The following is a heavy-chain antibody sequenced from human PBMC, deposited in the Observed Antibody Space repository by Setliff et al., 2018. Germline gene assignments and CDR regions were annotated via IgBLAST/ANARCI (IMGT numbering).Heavy chain of an antibody. Sequence: PGGSLRLSCAASAFSFSTYAMNWVRHTPGKGLEWISYISNSGNSIYYADSVKGRFTISRDNAKNSLYLQMNSLRVEDTSVYYCARGYYIPRGSHIVAYYYMDVWGKGTPVTV. CDR2: ISNSGNSI. D-gene: IGHD3-3*01. V-gene: IGHV3-48*03. CDR1: AFSFSTYA. J-gene: IGHJ6*03. CDR3: ARGYYIPRGSHIVAYYYMDV.